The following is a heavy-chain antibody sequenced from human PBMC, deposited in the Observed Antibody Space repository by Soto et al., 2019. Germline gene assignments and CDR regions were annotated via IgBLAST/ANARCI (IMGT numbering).Heavy chain of an antibody. D-gene: IGHD5-12*01. CDR1: GFTVTNNP. V-gene: IGHV3-53*02. Sequence: EVQLVETGGGLIQPGGSLRLSCAASGFTVTNNPMSWVRQPPGKGLEWVSLFYSGGITSYADSVKGRFTISRDNSKNTLFLQMNSLRAEDTAVYYCARTIISAYYYFDYWGQGTLVTVSS. CDR2: FYSGGIT. CDR3: ARTIISAYYYFDY. J-gene: IGHJ4*02.